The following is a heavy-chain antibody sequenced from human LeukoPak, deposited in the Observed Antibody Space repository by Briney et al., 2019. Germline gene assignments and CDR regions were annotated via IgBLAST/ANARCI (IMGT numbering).Heavy chain of an antibody. CDR2: IRYDGSNK. D-gene: IGHD3-22*01. V-gene: IGHV3-30*02. J-gene: IGHJ4*02. CDR1: GFTFSSYG. Sequence: PGGSLRLSCAASGFTFSSYGMHWVRQAPGKGLEWVAFIRYDGSNKYYADSVKGRFTISRDNSKNTLYLQMNSLRAEDTAVYYCAKENRYDSSGYYYFDYWGQGTLVTVSS. CDR3: AKENRYDSSGYYYFDY.